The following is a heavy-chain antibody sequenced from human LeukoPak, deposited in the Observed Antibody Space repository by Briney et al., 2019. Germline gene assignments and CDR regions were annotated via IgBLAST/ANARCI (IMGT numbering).Heavy chain of an antibody. D-gene: IGHD4-17*01. CDR3: ARDGLGITVTTFNY. CDR2: ISAYNGNT. Sequence: ASVKVSCKASGYIFTDYYMHWVRQAPGQELGWMGWISAYNGNTNCAQKLQGRVTMTTDTSTSTAYMELRSLRSDDTAVYYCARDGLGITVTTFNYWGQGTLVTVSS. CDR1: GYIFTDYY. J-gene: IGHJ4*02. V-gene: IGHV1-18*04.